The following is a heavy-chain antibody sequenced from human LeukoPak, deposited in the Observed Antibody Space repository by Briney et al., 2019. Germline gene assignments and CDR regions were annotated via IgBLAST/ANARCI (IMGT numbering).Heavy chain of an antibody. V-gene: IGHV4-34*01. CDR3: ANKVYCSTTSCYPAGY. CDR2: IYHSGTT. D-gene: IGHD2-2*01. Sequence: SEILSLTCAVYGGSFSGYYWSWIRQPPGKGLEWIGEIYHSGTTNYNPSLKSRVTISFDTSKNQFSLNLRSVTAADTAVYYCANKVYCSTTSCYPAGYWGQGTLVTVSS. J-gene: IGHJ4*02. CDR1: GGSFSGYY.